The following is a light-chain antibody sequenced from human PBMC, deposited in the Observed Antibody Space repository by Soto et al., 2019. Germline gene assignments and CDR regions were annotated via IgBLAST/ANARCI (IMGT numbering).Light chain of an antibody. CDR1: QSVSSSY. CDR2: GAS. CDR3: QQYGSSPRT. J-gene: IGKJ1*01. V-gene: IGKV3-20*01. Sequence: EIVLTQSPGTLSLSPGERATLSCRASQSVSSSYLAWYQQKPGQAPRLLIYGASSRATGIPDRFSGNGSGTDFTLIISRLEPEDFEVYYCQQYGSSPRTFGQGTKVEIK.